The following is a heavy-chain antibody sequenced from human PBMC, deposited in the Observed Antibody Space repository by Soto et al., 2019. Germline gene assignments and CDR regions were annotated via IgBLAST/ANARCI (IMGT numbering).Heavy chain of an antibody. CDR2: IYYSGST. CDR3: ARYCSSTSCYVRKPGNAFDI. V-gene: IGHV4-39*01. Sequence: QLQLQESGPGLVKPSETLSLTCTVSGGSISSSSYYWGWIRQPPGKGLEWIGSIYYSGSTYYNPSLKSRVTIPVDTSKNQFSLKLSSVTAADTALYYCARYCSSTSCYVRKPGNAFDIWGQGTMVTVSS. D-gene: IGHD2-2*01. J-gene: IGHJ3*02. CDR1: GGSISSSSYY.